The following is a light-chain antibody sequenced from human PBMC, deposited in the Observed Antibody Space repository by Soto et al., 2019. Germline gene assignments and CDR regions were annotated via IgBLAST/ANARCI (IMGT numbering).Light chain of an antibody. J-gene: IGKJ5*01. Sequence: DIQMTQSPSTLSASVGDRVTITCRASQSISSWLAWYQQKPGKAPKLLIYDASSLESGVPSRLSGSGSATEFTLAISSQQPDDFATYYCQQYNSYSPITFRQGTRLEIK. CDR2: DAS. V-gene: IGKV1-5*01. CDR3: QQYNSYSPIT. CDR1: QSISSW.